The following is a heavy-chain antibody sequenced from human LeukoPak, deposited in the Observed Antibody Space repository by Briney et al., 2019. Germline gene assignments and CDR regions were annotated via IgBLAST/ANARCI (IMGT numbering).Heavy chain of an antibody. CDR3: ARDLYDDNRCFDF. CDR1: GGSISSGGYY. D-gene: IGHD1-14*01. CDR2: IYHSGST. Sequence: PSETLSLTCTVSGGSISSGGYYWSWIRQPPGKGLEWIGYIYHSGSTYYNPSLKSRVTISVDRSKNQFSLRVDSVTAADTAVYYCARDLYDDNRCFDFWGQGILVTVSS. J-gene: IGHJ4*02. V-gene: IGHV4-30-2*01.